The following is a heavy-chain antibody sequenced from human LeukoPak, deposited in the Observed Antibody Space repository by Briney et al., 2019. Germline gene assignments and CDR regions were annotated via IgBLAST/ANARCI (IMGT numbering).Heavy chain of an antibody. Sequence: GGSLRLSCAASGFTFSSYSMNWVRQAPGKGLEWVSYISSSSSYIYYADSAKGRFTISRDNAKNSLYLQMNSLRAEDTAVYYCARDPKGSSSGYFDYWGQGTLVTVSS. CDR1: GFTFSSYS. J-gene: IGHJ4*02. CDR3: ARDPKGSSSGYFDY. D-gene: IGHD6-6*01. V-gene: IGHV3-21*05. CDR2: ISSSSSYI.